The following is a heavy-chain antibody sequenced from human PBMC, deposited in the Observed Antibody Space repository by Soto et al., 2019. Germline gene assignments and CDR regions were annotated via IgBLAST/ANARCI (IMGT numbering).Heavy chain of an antibody. CDR1: GYTFTSYG. Sequence: ASVKVSCKASGYTFTSYGISWVRQAPGQGLEWMGWISAYNGNTSYAQKLQGRVTMTTDTSTSTAYMELRSLRSDDTAVYYCARDGPTTIFGVVSGDWFDRWGQGSLVIFCS. V-gene: IGHV1-18*04. J-gene: IGHJ5*02. CDR3: ARDGPTTIFGVVSGDWFDR. D-gene: IGHD3-3*01. CDR2: ISAYNGNT.